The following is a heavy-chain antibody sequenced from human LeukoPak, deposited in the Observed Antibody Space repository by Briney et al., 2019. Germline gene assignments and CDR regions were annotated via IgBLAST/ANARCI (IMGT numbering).Heavy chain of an antibody. D-gene: IGHD6-19*01. CDR2: IYPGDSDT. CDR1: GYNFTNYW. J-gene: IGHJ4*02. CDR3: ARHGPEPYSNGPGVY. V-gene: IGHV5-51*01. Sequence: GESLKISCKGSGYNFTNYWLGWVRQMPGKGLEWMGIIYPGDSDTRYGPSFQGQVTISADKSINTAYLQWSSLKASDTAMYYCARHGPEPYSNGPGVYWGQGTLVTVSS.